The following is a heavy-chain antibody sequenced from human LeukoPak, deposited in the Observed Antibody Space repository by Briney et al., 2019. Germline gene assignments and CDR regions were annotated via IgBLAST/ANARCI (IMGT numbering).Heavy chain of an antibody. D-gene: IGHD4-17*01. J-gene: IGHJ4*02. V-gene: IGHV3-66*02. CDR3: ARRAVTNQFDS. Sequence: GGSLRLSCAASGLTVTNNHMTWVRQAPGKGLEWVSVIQSGGSTYYADSVKGRFTISRDNSKNTLYLQMSGLRAEDTAVYYCARRAVTNQFDSWGQGTLVTVSS. CDR2: IQSGGST. CDR1: GLTVTNNH.